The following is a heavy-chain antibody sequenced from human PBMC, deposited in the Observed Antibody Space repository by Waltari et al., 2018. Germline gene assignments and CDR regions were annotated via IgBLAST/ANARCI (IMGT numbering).Heavy chain of an antibody. CDR2: IYSGGST. J-gene: IGHJ4*02. CDR3: ATLPIAAAGTSVDY. Sequence: EVQLVESGGGLIQPGGSLRLSCAASGFTVSSNYMSWVRQAPGKGLEWVSVIYSGGSTYYADSVKDRFTISRDNSKNTLYLQMNSLRAEDTAVYYCATLPIAAAGTSVDYWGQGTLVTVSS. CDR1: GFTVSSNY. V-gene: IGHV3-53*01. D-gene: IGHD6-13*01.